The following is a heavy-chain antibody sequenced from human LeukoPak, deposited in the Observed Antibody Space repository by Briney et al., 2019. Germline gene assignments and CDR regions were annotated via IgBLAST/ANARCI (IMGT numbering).Heavy chain of an antibody. CDR1: GYSITSGYY. V-gene: IGHV4-38-2*02. Sequence: PSETLSLTCTVSGYSITSGYYWGWIRQPPGKGLEWIGSIYHSGSTYYNPSLKSRVTISADRSKNQFSLRLISVTAADTAVYYCAREQYWGSSGGYPYYFDYWGQGTLVTVSS. CDR3: AREQYWGSSGGYPYYFDY. D-gene: IGHD1-26*01. J-gene: IGHJ4*02. CDR2: IYHSGST.